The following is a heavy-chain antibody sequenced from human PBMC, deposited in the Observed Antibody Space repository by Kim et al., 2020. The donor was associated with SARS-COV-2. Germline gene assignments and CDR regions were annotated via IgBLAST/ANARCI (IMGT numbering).Heavy chain of an antibody. V-gene: IGHV3-49*03. Sequence: GGSLRLSCTASGFTFGDYAMSWFRQAPGKGLEWVGFIRSKAYGGTTEYAASVKGRFTISRDDSKSIAYLQMNSLKTEDTAVYYCTRESITLLWFGEGENGMDVWGQGTTVTVSS. J-gene: IGHJ6*02. CDR1: GFTFGDYA. D-gene: IGHD3-10*01. CDR2: IRSKAYGGTT. CDR3: TRESITLLWFGEGENGMDV.